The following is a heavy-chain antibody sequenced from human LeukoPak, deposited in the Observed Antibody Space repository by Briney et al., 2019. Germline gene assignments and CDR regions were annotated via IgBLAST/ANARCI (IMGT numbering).Heavy chain of an antibody. D-gene: IGHD3-22*01. CDR3: ARLSDSSTYGAFDI. CDR2: LYSGGNT. J-gene: IGHJ3*02. V-gene: IGHV3-66*02. Sequence: GGSLRLSCAASGFTVSTNYMGWVRQAPGKGLEWVSVLYSGGNTYYPDPVKGRFTISRDNSQNTLYLQMDSLRPEDTAVYYCARLSDSSTYGAFDIWGHGTMVFVSS. CDR1: GFTVSTNY.